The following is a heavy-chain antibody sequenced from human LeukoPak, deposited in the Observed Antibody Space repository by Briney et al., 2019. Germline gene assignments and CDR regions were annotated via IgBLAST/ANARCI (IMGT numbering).Heavy chain of an antibody. V-gene: IGHV3-15*01. J-gene: IGHJ3*02. Sequence: GGSLRLSCAASGLTFTKAWMTWVRQAPGEGLEWVGRIKSNTDGGTTDYAAPVKGRFTISRDDSKNTLYLQMNNLKTEDTAVYYCTTYPYDRSGYHIWGQGTMVSVSS. CDR2: IKSNTDGGTT. CDR1: GLTFTKAW. D-gene: IGHD3-22*01. CDR3: TTYPYDRSGYHI.